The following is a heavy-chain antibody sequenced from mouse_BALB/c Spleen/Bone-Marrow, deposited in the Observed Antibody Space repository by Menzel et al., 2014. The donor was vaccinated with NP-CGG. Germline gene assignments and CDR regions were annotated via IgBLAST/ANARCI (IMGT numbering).Heavy chain of an antibody. J-gene: IGHJ2*01. CDR2: INPDSSTI. CDR1: GFDFSRYW. CDR3: ARQWYYGSSDY. Sequence: DVHLVESGGGLVQPGGPLKLSCAASGFDFSRYWMSWVRQAPGKGLEWIGEINPDSSTINYTPSLKDKFIISRDNAKNTLYLQMSKVRSEDTALYYCARQWYYGSSDYWGQGTTLTVSS. V-gene: IGHV4-1*02. D-gene: IGHD1-1*01.